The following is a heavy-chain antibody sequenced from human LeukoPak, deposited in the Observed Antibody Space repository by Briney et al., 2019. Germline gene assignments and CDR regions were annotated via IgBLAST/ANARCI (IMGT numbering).Heavy chain of an antibody. J-gene: IGHJ4*02. V-gene: IGHV4-59*01. Sequence: SETLSLTCTVSGGSISSYYWSWIRQPPGKGLEWIGYIYYSGSTNYNPSLKSRVTISVDTSKNQFSLKLSSVTAADTAVYYCARATPYYYYDSSGYHFYYWGPGTLVTVSS. D-gene: IGHD3-22*01. CDR3: ARATPYYYYDSSGYHFYY. CDR2: IYYSGST. CDR1: GGSISSYY.